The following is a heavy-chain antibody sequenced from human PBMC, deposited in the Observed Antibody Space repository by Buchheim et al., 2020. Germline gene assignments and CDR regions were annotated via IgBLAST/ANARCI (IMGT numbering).Heavy chain of an antibody. CDR1: GFMFSSYT. CDR3: ARDRAYDILTGPYYFDY. Sequence: EVQLVESGGGLVQPGGSLRLSCVASGFMFSSYTFNWVRQAPGKGLEWVSHITSSSSTIFYADSVKGRFTISRDNAKNSLYLQLSSLTDEDTAVYYCARDRAYDILTGPYYFDYWGQGTL. J-gene: IGHJ4*02. CDR2: ITSSSSTI. V-gene: IGHV3-48*02. D-gene: IGHD3-9*01.